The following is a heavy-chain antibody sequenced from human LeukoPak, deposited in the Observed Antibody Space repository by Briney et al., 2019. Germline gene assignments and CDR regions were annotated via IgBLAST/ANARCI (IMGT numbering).Heavy chain of an antibody. V-gene: IGHV1-69*05. Sequence: ASVKVSCKASGGTFSSYAISWVRQAPGQGLEWMGGIIPIFGTANYAQKFQGRVTMTTDTSTSTAYMELRSLRSDDTAVYYCARDARPPIYCGGDCYILDAFDIWGQGTMVTVSS. CDR2: IIPIFGTA. CDR3: ARDARPPIYCGGDCYILDAFDI. D-gene: IGHD2-21*02. J-gene: IGHJ3*02. CDR1: GGTFSSYA.